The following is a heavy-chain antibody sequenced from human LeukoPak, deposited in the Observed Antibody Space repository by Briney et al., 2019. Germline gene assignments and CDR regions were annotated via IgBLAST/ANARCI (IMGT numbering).Heavy chain of an antibody. CDR3: ARALGRYDAFDI. V-gene: IGHV4-59*01. D-gene: IGHD7-27*01. J-gene: IGHJ3*02. CDR2: IYYSGRGST. Sequence: SETLSLTCTVSGGSITSYYWSWIRQPPGKGLEWIGYIYYSGRGSTSYNPSLKSRVTISVDTSKNQFSLKLSSVTAADTAVYYCARALGRYDAFDIWGQGTTVTVSS. CDR1: GGSITSYY.